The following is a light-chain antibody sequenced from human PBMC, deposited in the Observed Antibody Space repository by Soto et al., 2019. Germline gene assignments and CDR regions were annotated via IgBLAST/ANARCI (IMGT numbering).Light chain of an antibody. CDR3: SSYTSTSTLYV. J-gene: IGLJ1*01. V-gene: IGLV2-14*01. CDR1: NSDIGTYNY. CDR2: EVS. Sequence: QSVLTQPASVSGYTGQSITISCTGSNSDIGTYNYASWYQQLPGKAPKLVISEVSNRPSGISGRFSGSKSGNAASLTISGLQAEDEATYYCSSYTSTSTLYVFGPGTKVTVL.